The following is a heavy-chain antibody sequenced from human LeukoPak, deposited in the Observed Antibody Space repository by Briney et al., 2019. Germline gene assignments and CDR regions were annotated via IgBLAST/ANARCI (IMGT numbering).Heavy chain of an antibody. CDR3: ARDRNYYDSSGYHRVDY. CDR2: ISSSGSTI. D-gene: IGHD3-22*01. J-gene: IGHJ4*02. V-gene: IGHV3-11*04. Sequence: GGSLRLSCAASGFIFSDAWMNWVRQAPGKGLEWVSYISSSGSTIYYADSVKGRFTISRDNAKNSLYLQMNSLRAEDTAVYYCARDRNYYDSSGYHRVDYWGQGTLVTVSS. CDR1: GFIFSDAW.